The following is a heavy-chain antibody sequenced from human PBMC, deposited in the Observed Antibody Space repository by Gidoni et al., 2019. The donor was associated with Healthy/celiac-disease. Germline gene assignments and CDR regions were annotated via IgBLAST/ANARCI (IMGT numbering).Heavy chain of an antibody. J-gene: IGHJ5*02. D-gene: IGHD4-17*01. Sequence: QVQLVQSGAEVKKPGASVKVSCKASGYTFTSYYMHWVRQAPGQGLEWMGIINPSGGSTSYAQKFQGRVTMTRDTSTSTVYMELSSLRSEDTAVYYCAREMTTVTPDNWFDPWGQGTLVTVSS. CDR1: GYTFTSYY. CDR2: INPSGGST. CDR3: AREMTTVTPDNWFDP. V-gene: IGHV1-46*01.